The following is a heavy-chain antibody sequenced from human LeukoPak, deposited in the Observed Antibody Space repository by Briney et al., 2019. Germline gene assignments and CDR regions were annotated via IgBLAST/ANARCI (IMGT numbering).Heavy chain of an antibody. CDR3: ARDHDTSWFGY. Sequence: GGSLRLSCATSGFPFRSHSMNWVRQAPGKGLEWVSCIDARGTYTYYAAAVKGRFTISRDNAKNSLFLQMNSLRDEDTAVYYCARDHDTSWFGYWGQGTLVTVSS. CDR2: IDARGTYT. V-gene: IGHV3-21*01. CDR1: GFPFRSHS. J-gene: IGHJ5*01. D-gene: IGHD2-2*01.